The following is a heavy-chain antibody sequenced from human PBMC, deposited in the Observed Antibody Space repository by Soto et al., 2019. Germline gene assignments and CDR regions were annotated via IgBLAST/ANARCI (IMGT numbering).Heavy chain of an antibody. V-gene: IGHV1-18*01. CDR2: ISAYNGNT. J-gene: IGHJ4*02. CDR3: ASHITIFGVVSYLHKTPFDY. Sequence: GASVKVSCKASGYTFSSYSISWVRQAPGQGLEWMGWISAYNGNTNYAQKLQGRVTMTTDTSTSTAYMELRSLRSDDTAVYYCASHITIFGVVSYLHKTPFDYWGQGTLVTVS. CDR1: GYTFSSYS. D-gene: IGHD3-3*01.